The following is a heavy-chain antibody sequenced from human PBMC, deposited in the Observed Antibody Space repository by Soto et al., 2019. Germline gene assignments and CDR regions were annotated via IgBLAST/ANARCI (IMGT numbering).Heavy chain of an antibody. CDR3: ASWLFGGSGSYYNVSDAFDI. Sequence: SETLSLTCTVSGGSISSGGYYWSWIRQHPGKGLEWIGYIYYSGSTYYNPSLKSRLTISVDTSKNQFSLKLSSVTAADTAVYYCASWLFGGSGSYYNVSDAFDIWGQGTMVTVSS. CDR2: IYYSGST. D-gene: IGHD3-10*01. V-gene: IGHV4-31*03. J-gene: IGHJ3*02. CDR1: GGSISSGGYY.